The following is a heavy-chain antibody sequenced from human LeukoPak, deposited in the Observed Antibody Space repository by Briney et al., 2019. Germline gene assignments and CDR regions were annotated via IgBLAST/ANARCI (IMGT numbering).Heavy chain of an antibody. CDR2: INHSGST. D-gene: IGHD6-13*01. Sequence: SETLSLTCAVYGGSFSGYYWSWIRQPPGKGLEWIGEINHSGSTNYNPSLKSRVTISVDTSKNQFSLKLSSVTAADTAVYYCARAIAAPVFFDYWGQGTLVTVSS. CDR1: GGSFSGYY. CDR3: ARAIAAPVFFDY. V-gene: IGHV4-34*01. J-gene: IGHJ4*02.